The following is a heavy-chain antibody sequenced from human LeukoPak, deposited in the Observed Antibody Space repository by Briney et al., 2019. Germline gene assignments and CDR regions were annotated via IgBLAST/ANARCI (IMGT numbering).Heavy chain of an antibody. V-gene: IGHV1-46*01. Sequence: ASVKVSCKASGYTFTSYYMHWVRQAPGQGLEWMGIFTPSSGSATYAQKFQGRVTMTRDMSTSTVYMELSSLRSEDTAVYYCAMAMIVVVPQRYDAFDIWGQGTMVTVSS. CDR3: AMAMIVVVPQRYDAFDI. D-gene: IGHD3-22*01. CDR1: GYTFTSYY. CDR2: FTPSSGSA. J-gene: IGHJ3*02.